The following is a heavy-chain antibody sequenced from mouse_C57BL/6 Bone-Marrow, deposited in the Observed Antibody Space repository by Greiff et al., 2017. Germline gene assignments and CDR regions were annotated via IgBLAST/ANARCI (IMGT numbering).Heavy chain of an antibody. CDR3: ARRKVYYSPWFAY. V-gene: IGHV1-81*01. CDR2: IYPRSGNT. Sequence: VQLQQSGAELARPGASVKLSCKASGYTFTSYGISWVKQRTGQGLEWIGEIYPRSGNTYYNEKFKGKATLTADKSSSTAYMELRSLTSEDSAVYFCARRKVYYSPWFAYGGQGTLVTVSA. J-gene: IGHJ3*01. D-gene: IGHD2-12*01. CDR1: GYTFTSYG.